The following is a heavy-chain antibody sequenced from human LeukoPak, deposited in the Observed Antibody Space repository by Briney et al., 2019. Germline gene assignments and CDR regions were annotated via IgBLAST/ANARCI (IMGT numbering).Heavy chain of an antibody. D-gene: IGHD6-6*01. V-gene: IGHV4-59*08. CDR2: IYYSGGT. J-gene: IGHJ5*02. CDR3: ARWQYTISSGWFDP. CDR1: GGSISSLY. Sequence: SETLSLTCTISGGSISSLYWSWIRQPPGKGLEWIGSIYYSGGTNYNPSLKSRVTISVDTSKIQFSLKLSSVTAADTAVYYCARWQYTISSGWFDPWGQGTLVTVSS.